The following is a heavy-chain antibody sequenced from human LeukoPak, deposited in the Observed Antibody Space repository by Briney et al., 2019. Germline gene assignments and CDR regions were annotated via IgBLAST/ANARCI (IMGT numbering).Heavy chain of an antibody. J-gene: IGHJ5*02. V-gene: IGHV4-4*07. CDR3: ARDSGTTGEVKFDP. CDR1: GGSISSYY. CDR2: IYTSGTI. Sequence: SETLSLTCTVPGGSISSYYWSWIRQPAGTALEWIGRIYTSGTIAYNPSLKSRVTMSVDTSKNQFSLKLSSVTAADTAVYYCARDSGTTGEVKFDPWGQGTLVTVSS. D-gene: IGHD3-10*01.